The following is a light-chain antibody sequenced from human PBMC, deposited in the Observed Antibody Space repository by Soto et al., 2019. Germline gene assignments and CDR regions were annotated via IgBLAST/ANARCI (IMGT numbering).Light chain of an antibody. CDR3: SSYTSSRTYV. V-gene: IGLV2-14*01. CDR1: SSDVGGYNY. Sequence: QSALTQPASGSGSPGQSITISCTGTSSDVGGYNYVSWYQQHPGKAPKLMIYDVSNRPSGVSNRFSGSKSGNTASLTISGLQAEDEADYYCSSYTSSRTYVFGTGTKLTVL. J-gene: IGLJ1*01. CDR2: DVS.